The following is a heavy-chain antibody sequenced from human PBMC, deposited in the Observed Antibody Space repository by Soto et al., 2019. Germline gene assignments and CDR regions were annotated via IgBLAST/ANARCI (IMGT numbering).Heavy chain of an antibody. D-gene: IGHD4-4*01. CDR2: ICGTGGSK. Sequence: LSLSCAASGFTFSSYAMSWVRQAPGKGLEWVSGICGTGGSKHYADSVRGRFAISRDNFKDTLFLYMNSLRAEDTAVYYCAKSTGDTWTTHYFDYWGKGILVTVSS. V-gene: IGHV3-23*01. J-gene: IGHJ4*02. CDR1: GFTFSSYA. CDR3: AKSTGDTWTTHYFDY.